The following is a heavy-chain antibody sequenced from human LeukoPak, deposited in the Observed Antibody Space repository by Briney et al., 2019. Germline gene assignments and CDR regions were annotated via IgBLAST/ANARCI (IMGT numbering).Heavy chain of an antibody. V-gene: IGHV1-3*01. D-gene: IGHD4-17*01. Sequence: ASAKVSCKASGYTFTSYAMHWVRQAPGQRLEWMGWINAGNGNTKYSQKFQGRVTITRDTSASTTYMELSSLRSEDTAVYYCAREFYGDSSFDYWGQGTLVTVSS. CDR2: INAGNGNT. J-gene: IGHJ4*02. CDR3: AREFYGDSSFDY. CDR1: GYTFTSYA.